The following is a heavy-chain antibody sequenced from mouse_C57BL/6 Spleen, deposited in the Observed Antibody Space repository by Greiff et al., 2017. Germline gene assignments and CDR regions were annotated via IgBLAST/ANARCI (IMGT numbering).Heavy chain of an antibody. CDR1: GFTFSSYG. V-gene: IGHV5-6*01. J-gene: IGHJ2*01. Sequence: EVQVVESGGDLVKPGGSLKLSCAASGFTFSSYGMSWVRQTPDKRLEWVATISSGGSYTYYPDSVKGRFTISRDNAKNTLYLQMSSLKSEDTAMYCCARHRDFDYWGQGTTLTVSS. CDR3: ARHRDFDY. CDR2: ISSGGSYT.